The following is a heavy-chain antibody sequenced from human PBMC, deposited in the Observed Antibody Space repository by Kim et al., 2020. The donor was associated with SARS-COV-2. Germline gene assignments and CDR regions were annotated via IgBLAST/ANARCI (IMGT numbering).Heavy chain of an antibody. CDR3: KGGSNSRYYYGMDV. CDR1: GFPFSNAW. J-gene: IGHJ6*02. Sequence: GGSLRLSCAASGFPFSNAWMSWVRQAPGKGLEWVGHIKSKTDGGTTDYATPVKGRFTISRDDSKNTLYLQMNSLRTEDTAVYYCKGGSNSRYYYGMDVWGPGTTVTVSS. CDR2: IKSKTDGGTT. V-gene: IGHV3-15*01. D-gene: IGHD1-26*01.